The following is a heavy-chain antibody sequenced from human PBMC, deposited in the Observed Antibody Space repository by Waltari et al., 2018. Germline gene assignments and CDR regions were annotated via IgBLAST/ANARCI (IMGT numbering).Heavy chain of an antibody. Sequence: QVQLQQWGAGLLKPSETLSLTCPVYGGSFSGYYWSWTRQPPGKGLEWIGEVIHSGSTNYKPSLKSRLTISVDTSKNQFSLKLSSVTAADTAVYYCTSTVSDYWGQGTLVTVSS. D-gene: IGHD4-4*01. V-gene: IGHV4-34*12. J-gene: IGHJ4*02. CDR1: GGSFSGYY. CDR2: VIHSGST. CDR3: TSTVSDY.